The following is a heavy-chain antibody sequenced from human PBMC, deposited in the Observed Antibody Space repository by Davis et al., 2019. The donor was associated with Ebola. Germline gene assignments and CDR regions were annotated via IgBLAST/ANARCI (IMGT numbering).Heavy chain of an antibody. CDR2: IRYDGSNK. J-gene: IGHJ6*03. D-gene: IGHD1-26*01. CDR1: GLTFSTFW. Sequence: GESLKISCAASGLTFSTFWMTWVRQAPGKGLEWVAFIRYDGSNKYYADSVKGRFTISRDNSKNTLYLQMNSLRAEDTAVYYCAKDGGLLGSWSYYYYYMDVWGKGTTVTVSS. V-gene: IGHV3-30*02. CDR3: AKDGGLLGSWSYYYYYMDV.